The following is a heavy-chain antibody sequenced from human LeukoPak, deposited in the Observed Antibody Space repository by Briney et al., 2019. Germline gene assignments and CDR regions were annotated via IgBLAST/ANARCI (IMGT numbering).Heavy chain of an antibody. CDR3: AREGRVSGYDFDC. J-gene: IGHJ4*02. V-gene: IGHV3-74*03. D-gene: IGHD5-12*01. CDR1: GFTFSSYS. Sequence: GGSLRLSCAASGFTFSSYSMNWVRQAPGKGLVWVSRINSDGSSITYADSVKGRFTISRDNAKNTLYLQMNGLRVEDTAVYYCAREGRVSGYDFDCWGQGTLVTVSS. CDR2: INSDGSSI.